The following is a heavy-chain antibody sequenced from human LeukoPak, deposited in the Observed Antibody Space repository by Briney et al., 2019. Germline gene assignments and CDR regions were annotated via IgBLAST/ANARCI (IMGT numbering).Heavy chain of an antibody. CDR1: GFTFSDYY. J-gene: IGHJ5*02. CDR3: ARDRSSSSWYRWFDP. CDR2: ISSSGSTI. Sequence: PGGSLRLSCAASGFTFSDYYMSWIRQAPGKGLEWVSYISSSGSTIYYADPVKGRFTISRDNAKNSLYLQMNSLRAEDTAVYYCARDRSSSSWYRWFDPWGQGTLVTVSS. V-gene: IGHV3-11*01. D-gene: IGHD6-13*01.